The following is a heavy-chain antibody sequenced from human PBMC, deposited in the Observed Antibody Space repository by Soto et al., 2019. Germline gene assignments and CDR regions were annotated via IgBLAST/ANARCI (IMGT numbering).Heavy chain of an antibody. Sequence: EVQLLESGGDLVQPGGSLRLSCAASGFTFSSFAMSWVRQAPGKGLEWVSRVFGHGGGPDYADSVKGRFTISRDNSKNTLFLQMSSLRVDDTPIYYCAKMRGREVWDYSLDYWGQGTLVTVSS. CDR2: VFGHGGGP. V-gene: IGHV3-23*01. CDR3: AKMRGREVWDYSLDY. CDR1: GFTFSSFA. J-gene: IGHJ4*02. D-gene: IGHD2-21*01.